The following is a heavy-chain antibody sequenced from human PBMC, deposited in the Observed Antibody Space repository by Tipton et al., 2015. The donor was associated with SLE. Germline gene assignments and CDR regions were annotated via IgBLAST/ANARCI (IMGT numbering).Heavy chain of an antibody. J-gene: IGHJ6*02. CDR1: GGSISSYY. Sequence: PGLVKPSETLSLTCTVSGGSISSYYWSWIRQPPGKGLEWIGYIYYSGSTNYNPSLKSRVTISVDTSKNQFSLKLSSVTAADTAVYYCARDTGGDYPYYYYGMDVWGQGTTVTVSS. CDR3: ARDTGGDYPYYYYGMDV. D-gene: IGHD4-17*01. V-gene: IGHV4-59*01. CDR2: IYYSGST.